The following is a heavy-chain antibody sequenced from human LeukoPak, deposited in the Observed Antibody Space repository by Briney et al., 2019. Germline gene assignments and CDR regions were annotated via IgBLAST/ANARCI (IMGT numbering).Heavy chain of an antibody. Sequence: SETLSLTCTVSGGSISSYYWTWIRQSPGKGLEWMGYIYHSGSTYYNPSLRSRVTISLFTSKNQFSLKLSSVTAADTAVYYCARSQWGYAFDIWGQGTMVTVSS. CDR2: IYHSGST. D-gene: IGHD2-15*01. CDR3: ARSQWGYAFDI. CDR1: GGSISSYY. V-gene: IGHV4-59*01. J-gene: IGHJ3*02.